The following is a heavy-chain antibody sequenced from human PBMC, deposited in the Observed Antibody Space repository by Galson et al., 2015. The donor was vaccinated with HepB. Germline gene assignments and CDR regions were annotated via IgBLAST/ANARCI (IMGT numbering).Heavy chain of an antibody. CDR1: GYTFTSYD. V-gene: IGHV1-8*01. D-gene: IGHD3-10*01. CDR2: MNPNSGNT. CDR3: ARFGWVGSHMVRGVIGYFDL. J-gene: IGHJ2*01. Sequence: SVKVSCKASGYTFTSYDINWVRQATGQGLEWMGWMNPNSGNTGYAQKFQGRVTMTRNTSISTAYMELSSLRSEDTAVYYCARFGWVGSHMVRGVIGYFDLWGRGTLVTVSS.